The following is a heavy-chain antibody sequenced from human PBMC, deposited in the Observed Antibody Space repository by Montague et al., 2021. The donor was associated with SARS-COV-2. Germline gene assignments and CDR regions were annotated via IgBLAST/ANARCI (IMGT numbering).Heavy chain of an antibody. Sequence: SETLSLTCTVSGGSISSYYWSWIRQPPGKGLEWIGYIYYSGSTNNNPSIKSRVTISVDTSKNQFSLKLSSVTAADTAVYYCARGGERSLLDRALDYWGQGTLVTVSS. CDR1: GGSISSYY. J-gene: IGHJ4*02. CDR3: ARGGERSLLDRALDY. D-gene: IGHD3-16*01. CDR2: IYYSGST. V-gene: IGHV4-59*01.